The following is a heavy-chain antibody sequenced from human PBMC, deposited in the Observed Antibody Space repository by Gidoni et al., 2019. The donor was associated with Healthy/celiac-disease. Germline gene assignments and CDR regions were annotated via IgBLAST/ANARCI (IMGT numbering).Heavy chain of an antibody. D-gene: IGHD3-10*01. CDR2: ISGSGGST. CDR3: AKCDHSRGDY. Sequence: EVQLLESGGGLVQPGGSRRRPGAASGFTFSSYAMSWVRQAPGKGLEWVSAISGSGGSTYYADSVKGRFTISRDNSKNTLYLQMNSLRAEDTAVYYCAKCDHSRGDYWGQGTLVTVSS. CDR1: GFTFSSYA. J-gene: IGHJ4*02. V-gene: IGHV3-23*01.